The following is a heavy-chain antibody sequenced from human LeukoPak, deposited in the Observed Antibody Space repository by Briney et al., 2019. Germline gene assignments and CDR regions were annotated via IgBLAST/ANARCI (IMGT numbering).Heavy chain of an antibody. CDR2: ISSSGSTI. Sequence: GGSLRLSCAASGFTFSDYYMSWIRQAPGKGLEWVSYISSSGSTIYYADSVKGRFTISRDNAKNSLYLQMNSLRAEDTAVYYCAPDVSGYSSSWYLPFDYWGQGTLVTVSS. D-gene: IGHD6-13*01. V-gene: IGHV3-11*04. J-gene: IGHJ4*02. CDR3: APDVSGYSSSWYLPFDY. CDR1: GFTFSDYY.